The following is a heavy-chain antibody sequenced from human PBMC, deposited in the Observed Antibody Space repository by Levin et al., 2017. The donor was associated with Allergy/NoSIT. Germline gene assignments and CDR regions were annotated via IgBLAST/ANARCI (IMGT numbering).Heavy chain of an antibody. CDR1: GYSFTSYW. J-gene: IGHJ6*02. CDR2: IYPGDSDT. CDR3: ARQTTTVTQSSYYYGMDV. Sequence: KVGESLKISCKGSGYSFTSYWIGWVRQMPGKGLEWMGIIYPGDSDTRYSPSFQGQVTISADKSISTAYLQWSSLKASDTAMYYCARQTTTVTQSSYYYGMDVWGQGTTVTVSS. D-gene: IGHD4-17*01. V-gene: IGHV5-51*01.